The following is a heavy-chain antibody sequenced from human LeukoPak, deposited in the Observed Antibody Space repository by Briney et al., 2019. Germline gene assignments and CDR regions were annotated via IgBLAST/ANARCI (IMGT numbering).Heavy chain of an antibody. CDR1: GDSISTSY. CDR2: IYDTGST. V-gene: IGHV4-59*01. D-gene: IGHD2-2*01. Sequence: SETLSLTCTVSGDSISTSYWTWIRQPPGKGLEWIGYIYDTGSTDYNPALKSRVTISVDTSKDQFSLKLSSVTAADTAVYYCARADHRYCSSTSCYGEDYFDYWGQGTLVTVSS. J-gene: IGHJ4*02. CDR3: ARADHRYCSSTSCYGEDYFDY.